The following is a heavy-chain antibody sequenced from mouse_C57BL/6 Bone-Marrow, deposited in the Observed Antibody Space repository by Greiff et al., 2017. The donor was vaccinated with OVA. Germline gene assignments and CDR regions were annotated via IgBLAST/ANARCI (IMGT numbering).Heavy chain of an antibody. CDR1: GFTFSSYA. CDR3: AREGDYLAY. CDR2: ISAGGSYT. Sequence: EVKLVESGGGLVKPGGSLKLSCAASGFTFSSYAMSWVRQTPEKRLEWVATISAGGSYTYYPDNVKGRFTISRDNAKNNLYLQMSHLKSEDTAMYYCAREGDYLAYWGQGTLVTVSA. J-gene: IGHJ3*01. D-gene: IGHD2-4*01. V-gene: IGHV5-4*01.